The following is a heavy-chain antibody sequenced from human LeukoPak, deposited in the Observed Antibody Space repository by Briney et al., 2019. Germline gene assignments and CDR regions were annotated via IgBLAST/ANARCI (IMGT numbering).Heavy chain of an antibody. D-gene: IGHD2-2*01. CDR2: IKQDGSEK. Sequence: GGSLRLSCAASGFTFSSYWMSWVRQAPGKGLGWVANIKQDGSEKYYVDSVKGRFTIFRDNAKNSLYLQMNSLRAEDTAVYYCARDHCSSTSCHNDYWGQGTLVTVSS. J-gene: IGHJ4*02. CDR3: ARDHCSSTSCHNDY. V-gene: IGHV3-7*01. CDR1: GFTFSSYW.